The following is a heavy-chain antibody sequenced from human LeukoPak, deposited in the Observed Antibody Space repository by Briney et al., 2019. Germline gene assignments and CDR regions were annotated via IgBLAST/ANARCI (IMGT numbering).Heavy chain of an antibody. CDR1: GFTFSSYW. D-gene: IGHD5-12*01. J-gene: IGHJ4*02. CDR3: ATGRGYSGYDEYYFDY. Sequence: GGSLRLSCAASGFTFSSYWMGWVRQAPGKGLEWVSVIYSGGSTYYADSVKGRFTISRDNSKNTLYLQMNSLRAEDTAVYYCATGRGYSGYDEYYFDYWGQGTLVTVSS. V-gene: IGHV3-53*01. CDR2: IYSGGST.